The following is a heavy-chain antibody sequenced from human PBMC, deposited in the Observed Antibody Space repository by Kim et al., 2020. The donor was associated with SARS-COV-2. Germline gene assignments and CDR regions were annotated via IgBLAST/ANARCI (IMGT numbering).Heavy chain of an antibody. Sequence: SETLSLTCAVYGGSFSGYYWSWIRQPPGKGLEWIGEINHSGSTNYNPSLKSRVTISVDTSKNQFSLKLSSVTAADTAVYYCAILPLGSSWYGALGFDYWGQGTLVTVSS. D-gene: IGHD6-13*01. V-gene: IGHV4-34*01. CDR1: GGSFSGYY. J-gene: IGHJ4*02. CDR2: INHSGST. CDR3: AILPLGSSWYGALGFDY.